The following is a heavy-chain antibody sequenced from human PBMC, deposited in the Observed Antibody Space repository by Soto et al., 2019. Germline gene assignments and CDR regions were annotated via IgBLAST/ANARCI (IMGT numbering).Heavy chain of an antibody. CDR2: MDPNSGNT. CDR3: ARVSVTTYYYYYGMDV. CDR1: GYTFTSYD. Sequence: RASVKVSCKASGYTFTSYDINWVRQATGQGLEWMGWMDPNSGNTGYAQKFQGRVTMTRNTSISTAYMELSSLRSEDTAVYYCARVSVTTYYYYYGMDVWGQWTTVTVSS. J-gene: IGHJ6*02. D-gene: IGHD4-17*01. V-gene: IGHV1-8*01.